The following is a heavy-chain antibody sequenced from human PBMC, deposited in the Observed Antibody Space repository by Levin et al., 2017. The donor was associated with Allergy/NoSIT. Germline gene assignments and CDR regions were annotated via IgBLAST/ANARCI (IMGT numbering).Heavy chain of an antibody. Sequence: SQTLSLTCTVSVGSIRSNNYYWGWIRQPPGKGLEWIASIFYSGSTYYNPSLRSRVTISADTSKNQFSLKLSSVTAADTALYYCARHRGYSYGEIDYWGQGTLVTVSS. V-gene: IGHV4-39*01. CDR1: VGSIRSNNYY. CDR3: ARHRGYSYGEIDY. CDR2: IFYSGST. D-gene: IGHD5-18*01. J-gene: IGHJ4*02.